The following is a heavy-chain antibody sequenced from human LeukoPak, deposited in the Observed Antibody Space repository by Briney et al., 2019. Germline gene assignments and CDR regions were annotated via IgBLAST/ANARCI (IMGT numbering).Heavy chain of an antibody. D-gene: IGHD2/OR15-2a*01. CDR1: GYSVSSNCVA. V-gene: IGHV6-1*01. CDR2: AYYGSKWYI. CDR3: ARGNTAKRHFDY. Sequence: SQTLSLTCAISGYSVSSNCVAWNWITQSPSRGLEWLRRAYYGSKWYIDYAISVKSRITFDPDTSKNQFPLHLSSVTPEDTDVYYCARGNTAKRHFDYWGQGTLVTVSS. J-gene: IGHJ4*02.